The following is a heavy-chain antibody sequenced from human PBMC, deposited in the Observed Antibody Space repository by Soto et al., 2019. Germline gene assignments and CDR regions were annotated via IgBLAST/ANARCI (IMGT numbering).Heavy chain of an antibody. V-gene: IGHV3-53*01. J-gene: IGHJ6*02. CDR2: SYSGGTT. CDR3: ARVIEASSNYGMDV. CDR1: GFTVSRNY. D-gene: IGHD3-16*02. Sequence: GGSLRLSCAASGFTVSRNYVSWVRQAPGKGLAWVSLSYSGGTTDYADSVKGRFTISRDNSKNTLYFQMNSLRAEDTAVYSCARVIEASSNYGMDVWGQGTTVTVSS.